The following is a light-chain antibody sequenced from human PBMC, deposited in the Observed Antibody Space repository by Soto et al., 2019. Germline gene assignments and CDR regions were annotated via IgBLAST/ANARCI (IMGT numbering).Light chain of an antibody. CDR3: QHDNSYSEA. V-gene: IGKV1-5*03. CDR2: KAS. J-gene: IGKJ1*01. Sequence: DIQMTQSPSTLSGSVADRVTITCRASQTISSWLAWYQQKPGKAPKLLIYKASTLKSGVPSRFSGSGSGTEFTLTISSMQPDDFATHYCQHDNSYSEAFGQGPKVDIK. CDR1: QTISSW.